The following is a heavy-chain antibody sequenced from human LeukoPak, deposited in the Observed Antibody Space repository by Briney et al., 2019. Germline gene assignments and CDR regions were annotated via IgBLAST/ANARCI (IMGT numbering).Heavy chain of an antibody. CDR2: INSDVTLT. D-gene: IGHD2-2*01. CDR3: ANLRGYCNSTSCLDY. CDR1: EFTFSSYW. J-gene: IGHJ4*02. V-gene: IGHV3-74*01. Sequence: GGSLRLSCAASEFTFSSYWMHWVRQAPGKGLVWVSRINSDVTLTTYADSVKGRFTISRDNAKNTLYLQMNSLRAEDTAVYYCANLRGYCNSTSCLDYWGQGALVTVSS.